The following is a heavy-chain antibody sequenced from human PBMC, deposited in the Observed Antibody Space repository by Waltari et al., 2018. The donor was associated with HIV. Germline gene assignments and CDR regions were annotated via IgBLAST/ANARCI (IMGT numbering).Heavy chain of an antibody. J-gene: IGHJ6*02. Sequence: QVQLVQSGAEVKKPGASVKVSCKASGYTFTSYSMHWVRQAPGRRFEWMGWINGGNGNTKDSQKMQGRVTITRDTSASTAYMELTSLRSEDTAVYYCAREKNIPEKYHGMDVWGQGTTVTVSS. CDR3: AREKNIPEKYHGMDV. CDR2: INGGNGNT. V-gene: IGHV1-3*01. CDR1: GYTFTSYS.